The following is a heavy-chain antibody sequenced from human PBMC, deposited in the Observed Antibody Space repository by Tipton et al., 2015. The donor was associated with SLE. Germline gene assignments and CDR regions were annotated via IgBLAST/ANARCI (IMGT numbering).Heavy chain of an antibody. CDR3: ARGSVVADDF. J-gene: IGHJ4*02. CDR2: IYDSGS. D-gene: IGHD2-15*01. V-gene: IGHV4-59*01. CDR1: GGSINDYY. Sequence: TLSLTCIVSGGSINDYYWGWIRQSPGKGLEWIASIYDSGSNYNPSLKNRVTISLDTSKSQFSLRLTPVTAADTAVYYCARGSVVADDFWGQGTLVTVSS.